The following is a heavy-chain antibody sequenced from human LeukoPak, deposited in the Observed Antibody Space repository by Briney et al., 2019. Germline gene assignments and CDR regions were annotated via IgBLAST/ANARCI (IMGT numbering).Heavy chain of an antibody. CDR2: IYSRGNT. Sequence: PSETLSLTCTVSGASISSSSSYWGWIRQPPGKGLEWLGNIYSRGNTYYKPSLRSRVTISIDTSKNQFSLRLTSVTAADTAVYYCARDLDTTVTRKGMDVWGKGTTVTVSS. J-gene: IGHJ6*04. V-gene: IGHV4-39*07. CDR3: ARDLDTTVTRKGMDV. D-gene: IGHD4-17*01. CDR1: GASISSSSSY.